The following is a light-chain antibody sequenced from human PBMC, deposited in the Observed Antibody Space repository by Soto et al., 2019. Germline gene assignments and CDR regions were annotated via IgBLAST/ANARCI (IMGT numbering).Light chain of an antibody. CDR1: QSVSSSY. Sequence: DIVVTQSPGTLSLSPGERATLSCRASQSVSSSYLAWYQQKPGQAPRLLIYGASSRTTGIPDRFSGSESGTDFTLTISSLEPEDFAVYYCQQYGNSGWTFGQGTKVELK. CDR2: GAS. CDR3: QQYGNSGWT. J-gene: IGKJ1*01. V-gene: IGKV3-20*01.